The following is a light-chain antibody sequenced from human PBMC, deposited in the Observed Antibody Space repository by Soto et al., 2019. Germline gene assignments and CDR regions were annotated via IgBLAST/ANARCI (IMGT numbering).Light chain of an antibody. CDR3: QQRFSWPRT. J-gene: IGKJ1*01. CDR2: DAS. V-gene: IGKV3-11*01. Sequence: EIVLTQSPATLSLSPGARGTLSCRASQSIDSSLAWYQQRPGQAPRLLIYDASNRATGIPARFSGSGSGTYFTLTISSLEPEDFAVYYCQQRFSWPRTFGQGTKVEIK. CDR1: QSIDSS.